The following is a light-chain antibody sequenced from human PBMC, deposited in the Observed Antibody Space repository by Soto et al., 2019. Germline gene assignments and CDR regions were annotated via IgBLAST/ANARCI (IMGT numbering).Light chain of an antibody. CDR3: QQYNNWPPT. J-gene: IGKJ2*01. CDR1: QSLSSD. V-gene: IGKV3-15*01. Sequence: EMVMTQSPATLSVSPGERAIVSCRATQSLSSDLAWYQQRPGQAPRLLNFGASTRATGIPARFSGSGSGTEFTLTVSSLQSEDFAIYYCQQYNNWPPTFGQGTKREIK. CDR2: GAS.